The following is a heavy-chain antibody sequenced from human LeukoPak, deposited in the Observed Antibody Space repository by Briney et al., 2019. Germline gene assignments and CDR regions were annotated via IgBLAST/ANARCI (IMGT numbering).Heavy chain of an antibody. J-gene: IGHJ4*02. Sequence: GGSLRLSCAASGLTFSSYWMHWVRQAPGKGLVWVSRINRDGSITSYGDSVKGRFTISRDNAEHSLYLQMNSLRDEDTAVYYCARAPMIRGVITAFDQWGQGTLVTVSS. CDR3: ARAPMIRGVITAFDQ. CDR2: INRDGSIT. CDR1: GLTFSSYW. V-gene: IGHV3-74*01. D-gene: IGHD3-10*01.